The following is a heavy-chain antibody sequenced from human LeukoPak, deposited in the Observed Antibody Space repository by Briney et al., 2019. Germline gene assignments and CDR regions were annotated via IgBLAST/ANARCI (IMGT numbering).Heavy chain of an antibody. CDR2: IRGDGGDI. Sequence: AGGSLRLSCAASGFTFSTYWMHWVRQAPGKGLVWVSRIRGDGGDIIYADSVKGRFTISRDNDKNTLSLQMNSLRVEDSAVYYCAGGRGSTYRDLWGQGTLVTVSS. J-gene: IGHJ5*02. CDR3: AGGRGSTYRDL. V-gene: IGHV3-74*01. CDR1: GFTFSTYW. D-gene: IGHD3-10*01.